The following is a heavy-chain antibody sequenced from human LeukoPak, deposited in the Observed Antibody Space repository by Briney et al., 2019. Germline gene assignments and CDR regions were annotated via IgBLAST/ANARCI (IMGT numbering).Heavy chain of an antibody. CDR3: ARNSGTYCGGDRQIREIEAYYYYGMDV. CDR2: IYYSGST. CDR1: GGSISSYY. Sequence: PSETLSLTCTVSGGSISSYYWSWIRQPPGKGLEWIGYIYYSGSTNYNPSLKSRVTISVDTSKNQFSLKLSSVTAADTAVYYCARNSGTYCGGDRQIREIEAYYYYGMDVWGQGTTVTVSS. J-gene: IGHJ6*02. D-gene: IGHD2-21*02. V-gene: IGHV4-59*01.